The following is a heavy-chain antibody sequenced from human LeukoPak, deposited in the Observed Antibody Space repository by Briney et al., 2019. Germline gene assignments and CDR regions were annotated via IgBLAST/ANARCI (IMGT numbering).Heavy chain of an antibody. CDR3: ARDTLGWFDP. CDR2: IYYSGST. J-gene: IGHJ5*02. Sequence: SGTLSLTCTVSGGSISSYYWSWIRQPPGQGLEWIGYIYYSGSTNYNPSLKSRVTISVDTSKNQFSLKLSSVTAADTAVYYCARDTLGWFDPWGQGTLVTVSS. V-gene: IGHV4-59*01. CDR1: GGSISSYY. D-gene: IGHD7-27*01.